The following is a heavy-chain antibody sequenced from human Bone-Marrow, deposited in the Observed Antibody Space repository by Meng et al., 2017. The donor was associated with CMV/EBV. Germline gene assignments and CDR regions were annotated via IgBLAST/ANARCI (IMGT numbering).Heavy chain of an antibody. D-gene: IGHD2-8*01. CDR1: GFTFSSYA. V-gene: IGHV3-23*01. CDR2: ISGSGGNT. CDR3: ARDGDSTNGGMDV. J-gene: IGHJ6*02. Sequence: GESLNISRAASGFTFSSYAMSWVRQAPGKGLEWVSIISGSGGNTYYADSVKGRFTISRDNSKNTLYLQMSSLRDEDTAVYYCARDGDSTNGGMDVWGQGTTVTVSS.